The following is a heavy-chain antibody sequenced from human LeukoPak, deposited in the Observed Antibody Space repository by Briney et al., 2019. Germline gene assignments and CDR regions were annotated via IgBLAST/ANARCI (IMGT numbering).Heavy chain of an antibody. D-gene: IGHD3-10*01. CDR1: GYSISSGYY. Sequence: PSETLSLTCTVSGYSISSGYYWGWIRQPPGKGLEWIGSIYHGGSTYYNPSLKSRVTISVDTSKNQFSLKLSSVTAADTAVYYCARGVDYYGVWGQGTLVTVSS. J-gene: IGHJ4*02. V-gene: IGHV4-38-2*02. CDR3: ARGVDYYGV. CDR2: IYHGGST.